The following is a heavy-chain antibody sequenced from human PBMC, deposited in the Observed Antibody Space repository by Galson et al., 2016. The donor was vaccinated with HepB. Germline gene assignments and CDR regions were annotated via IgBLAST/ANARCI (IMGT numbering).Heavy chain of an antibody. D-gene: IGHD3-9*01. J-gene: IGHJ4*02. CDR2: MNAGNGNT. Sequence: KASGYTFIRYAIHWVRQAPGQRLEWVGWMNAGNGNTKYSQRFQGRVTITRDTSASTAYMELSSLRSEDTAVYYCARDMKDYEILTGVFEYWGQGTLVTVSS. V-gene: IGHV1-3*01. CDR1: GYTFIRYA. CDR3: ARDMKDYEILTGVFEY.